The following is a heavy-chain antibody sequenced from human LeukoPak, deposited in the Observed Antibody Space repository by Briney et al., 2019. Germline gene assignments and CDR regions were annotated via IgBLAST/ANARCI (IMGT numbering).Heavy chain of an antibody. J-gene: IGHJ5*02. CDR3: ARDLVVVAATPGDWFDP. V-gene: IGHV3-30-3*01. CDR1: GFTFSRYW. CDR2: ISYDGSNK. Sequence: GGSLRLSCVGSGFTFSRYWLNWVRQAPGKGLEWVAVISYDGSNKYYADSVKGRFTISRDNSKNTLYLQMNSLRAEDTAVYYCARDLVVVAATPGDWFDPWGQGTLVTVSS. D-gene: IGHD2-15*01.